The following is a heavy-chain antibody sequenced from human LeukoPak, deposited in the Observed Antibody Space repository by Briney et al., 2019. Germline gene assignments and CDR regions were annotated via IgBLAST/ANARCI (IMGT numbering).Heavy chain of an antibody. CDR2: IYTSGST. Sequence: SETLSLTCTVAGGSISSYYWSWIRQPAGKGLEWIGRIYTSGSTNYHPSLTSRVTISVDTSKNQSSLKLSSVTAADTAVYYCGGSIAAAKKPYDAFDIWGQGTMVTVSS. D-gene: IGHD6-13*01. V-gene: IGHV4-4*07. CDR3: GGSIAAAKKPYDAFDI. CDR1: GGSISSYY. J-gene: IGHJ3*02.